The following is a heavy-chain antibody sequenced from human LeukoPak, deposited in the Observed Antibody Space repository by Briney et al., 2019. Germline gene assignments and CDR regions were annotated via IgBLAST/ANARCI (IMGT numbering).Heavy chain of an antibody. J-gene: IGHJ4*02. CDR3: ARQGVATAIDY. D-gene: IGHD2-21*02. Sequence: SETLSLTCAVYGGSFSGYYWSWIRQPPGKGLEWIGEINDSGSTHYNTSLNSRVTISVDTSMNLFALKLSSVTAADTAVYYCARQGVATAIDYWGQGTLVTVSS. CDR1: GGSFSGYY. V-gene: IGHV4-34*01. CDR2: INDSGST.